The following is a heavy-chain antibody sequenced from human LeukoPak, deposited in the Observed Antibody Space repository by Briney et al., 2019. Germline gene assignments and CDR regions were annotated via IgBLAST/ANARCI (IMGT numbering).Heavy chain of an antibody. CDR2: INHSGST. CDR1: GGSFSDYY. D-gene: IGHD6-19*01. J-gene: IGHJ4*02. Sequence: SETLSLTCAVYGGSFSDYYWSWIRQPPGKGVEWIGEINHSGSTNYNPSLTSRVTLSVDTSNNQLSLKLSSVTAADTAVYYCASTGWYWDYWGEGKLVTASS. CDR3: ASTGWYWDY. V-gene: IGHV4-34*01.